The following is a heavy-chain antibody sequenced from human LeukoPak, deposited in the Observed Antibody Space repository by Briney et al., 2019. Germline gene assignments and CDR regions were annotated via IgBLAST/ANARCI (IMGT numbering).Heavy chain of an antibody. D-gene: IGHD5-18*01. CDR3: ARDLARGYSYGYNAFDI. Sequence: ASVKVSCKASGYNFRSYGIGWVRQAPRQGLEWMGWITAGNGNTNYAQKVQGRVTMTTDTSTSTDYMQLRSLRSDDTAVYFCARDLARGYSYGYNAFDIWGQGTMVTVSS. CDR2: ITAGNGNT. J-gene: IGHJ3*02. V-gene: IGHV1-18*01. CDR1: GYNFRSYG.